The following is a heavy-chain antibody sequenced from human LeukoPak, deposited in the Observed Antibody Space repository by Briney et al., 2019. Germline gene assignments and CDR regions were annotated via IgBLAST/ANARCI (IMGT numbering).Heavy chain of an antibody. CDR1: GYTFTSYA. J-gene: IGHJ6*04. V-gene: IGHV1-3*01. CDR2: INAGNGNT. CDR3: ARDVAYYGMDV. Sequence: ASVQVSCKASGYTFTSYAMHWVRQAPGQRLEWMGWINAGNGNTKYSQKFQGRVTITRDTSASTAYMELSSLRSEDTAVYYCARDVAYYGMDVWGKGTTVTVSS.